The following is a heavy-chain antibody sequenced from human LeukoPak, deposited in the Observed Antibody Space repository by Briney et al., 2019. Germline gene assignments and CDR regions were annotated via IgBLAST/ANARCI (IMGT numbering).Heavy chain of an antibody. CDR3: ARDSITGTTSFDY. V-gene: IGHV4-39*07. CDR2: IYYSGST. D-gene: IGHD1-20*01. Sequence: PSETLSLTCTVSGGSISSSSYHWGGIRRPPGRGLECIGSIYYSGSTYYNPSRKSQVNISVETSKSPFSLQLSSVTAADTAVYYCARDSITGTTSFDYWGQGTLVTVSS. CDR1: GGSISSSSYH. J-gene: IGHJ4*02.